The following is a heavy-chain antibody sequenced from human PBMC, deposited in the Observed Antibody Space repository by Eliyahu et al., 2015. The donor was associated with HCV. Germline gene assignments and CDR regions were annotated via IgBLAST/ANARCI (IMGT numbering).Heavy chain of an antibody. CDR3: VRDAADQGTD. CDR2: INPAGGRT. V-gene: IGHV1-46*01. Sequence: QVQLVPSGAEVKKPGASVRVSCKASGYIFTDFYIXWVRRTPGQGLEWMGFINPAGGRTTYAQKFLGRVTMTRDTSTSTVFLDLNTLTFDDTAVYYCVRDAADQGTDWGQGTLVTVSS. CDR1: GYIFTDFY. J-gene: IGHJ4*02. D-gene: IGHD3/OR15-3a*01.